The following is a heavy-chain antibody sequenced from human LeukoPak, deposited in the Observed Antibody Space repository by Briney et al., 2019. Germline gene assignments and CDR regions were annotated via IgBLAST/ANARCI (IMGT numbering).Heavy chain of an antibody. CDR2: ISYDGSNK. D-gene: IGHD2-15*01. J-gene: IGHJ4*02. CDR1: GFTLRIYG. Sequence: HPGGSLRLSCAASGFTLRIYGMQGVRQAPGKGVEGVAVISYDGSNKYYADCVKGRFTISRDNSKNTLYLQMNSLRAEDTAVYYCARGQLGYCSGGSCYSVDYWGQGTLVTVSS. V-gene: IGHV3-30*19. CDR3: ARGQLGYCSGGSCYSVDY.